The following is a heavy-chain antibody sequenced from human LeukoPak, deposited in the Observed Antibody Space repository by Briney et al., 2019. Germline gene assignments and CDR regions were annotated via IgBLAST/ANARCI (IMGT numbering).Heavy chain of an antibody. CDR2: MNPNSGNA. Sequence: ASVKVSCKASGYTFTNYDINWVRQAAGQGLEWMGWMNPNSGNAAYAQKFQGRVTITRNTSITTAYMDLSSLTSEGTAVYYCARDIAGATLGGWFDPWGQGTLVTVSS. D-gene: IGHD1-1*01. V-gene: IGHV1-8*03. CDR1: GYTFTNYD. CDR3: ARDIAGATLGGWFDP. J-gene: IGHJ5*02.